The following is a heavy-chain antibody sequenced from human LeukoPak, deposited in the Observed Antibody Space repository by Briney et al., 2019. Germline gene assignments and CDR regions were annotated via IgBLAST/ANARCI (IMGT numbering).Heavy chain of an antibody. V-gene: IGHV1-2*02. J-gene: IGHJ5*02. D-gene: IGHD3-3*01. Sequence: ASVKVSCKASGYTFTGYCMHWVRQAPGQGLEWMGWINPNSGGTNYAQKFQGRVTMTRDTSISTAYMELSRLRSDDTAVYYCARSGSTAGYYDFWRPFDPWGQGTLVTVSS. CDR3: ARSGSTAGYYDFWRPFDP. CDR2: INPNSGGT. CDR1: GYTFTGYC.